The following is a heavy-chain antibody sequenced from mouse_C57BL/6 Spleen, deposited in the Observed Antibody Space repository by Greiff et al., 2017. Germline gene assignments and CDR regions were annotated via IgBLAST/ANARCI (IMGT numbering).Heavy chain of an antibody. D-gene: IGHD2-4*01. V-gene: IGHV5-17*01. Sequence: EVQLVESGGGLVKPGGSLKLSCAASGFTFSDYGMHWVRQAPEKGLEWVAYISSGSSTIYYADTVKGRFTISRDNAKNTLFLQMTSLRSEDTAMYYCARGRDYDPFAYWGQGTLVTVSA. CDR1: GFTFSDYG. CDR2: ISSGSSTI. CDR3: ARGRDYDPFAY. J-gene: IGHJ3*01.